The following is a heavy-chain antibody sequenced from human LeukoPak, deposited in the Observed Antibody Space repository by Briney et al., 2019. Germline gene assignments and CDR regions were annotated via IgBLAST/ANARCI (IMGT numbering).Heavy chain of an antibody. D-gene: IGHD5-12*01. V-gene: IGHV4-59*08. CDR3: ARRALRGGFDS. CDR1: GGSISNYY. J-gene: IGHJ4*02. Sequence: SETLSHTCTVSGGSISNYYWSWIRQPPGKGLEWIAYIYETGHTGYNPSLKTRVTISLDTSKNQFSLKLNSVTAADTAVYYCARRALRGGFDSWGQGTLVAVSS. CDR2: IYETGHT.